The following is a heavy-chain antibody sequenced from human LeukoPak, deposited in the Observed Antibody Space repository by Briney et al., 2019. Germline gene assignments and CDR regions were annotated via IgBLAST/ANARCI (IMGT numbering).Heavy chain of an antibody. V-gene: IGHV3-48*03. Sequence: GGSLRLSCAASGFTFSSYAMTWVRQAPGKGLEWVSHISSSGNTIYYADSVKGRFTISRDNAKNSLYLQMNSLRVEDTAVYYCARDDLAVADPFDYWGQGTLVTVSS. J-gene: IGHJ4*02. D-gene: IGHD6-19*01. CDR1: GFTFSSYA. CDR2: ISSSGNTI. CDR3: ARDDLAVADPFDY.